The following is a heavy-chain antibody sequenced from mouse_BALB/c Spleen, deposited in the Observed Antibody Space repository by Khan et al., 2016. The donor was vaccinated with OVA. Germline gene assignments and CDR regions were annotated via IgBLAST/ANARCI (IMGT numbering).Heavy chain of an antibody. CDR3: TRGENWSFDY. V-gene: IGHV5-4*02. D-gene: IGHD4-1*01. CDR2: ISDGGSYT. CDR1: GFTFSDYY. Sequence: VQLVESGGGLVKPGGSLKLSCAASGFTFSDYYMYWVRQTPEKRLEWVATISDGGSYTYSPDSVKGRFTISRDNAKNNLYLQMSSLKSEDTAMYYCTRGENWSFDYWGQGTTLTVSS. J-gene: IGHJ2*01.